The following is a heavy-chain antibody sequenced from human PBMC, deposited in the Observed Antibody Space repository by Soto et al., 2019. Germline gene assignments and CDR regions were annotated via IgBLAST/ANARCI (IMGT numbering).Heavy chain of an antibody. V-gene: IGHV1-18*01. D-gene: IGHD2-2*01. CDR2: ISAYNGNT. J-gene: IGHJ5*02. CDR1: GYTFTSYG. CDR3: ARDPPNCSSTSCYWFDP. Sequence: ASVKVSCKASGYTFTSYGISWVRQAPGQGLEWMGWISAYNGNTNYAQKLQGRVTMTTDKSTSTAYMELSSLRSEDTAVYYCARDPPNCSSTSCYWFDPWGQGTLVTVSS.